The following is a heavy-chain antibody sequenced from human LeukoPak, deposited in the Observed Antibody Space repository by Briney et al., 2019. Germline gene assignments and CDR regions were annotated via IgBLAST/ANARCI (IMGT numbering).Heavy chain of an antibody. D-gene: IGHD5-24*01. CDR3: ARVGWLQLGGGSDY. V-gene: IGHV4-30-4*01. CDR2: IYYSGST. CDR1: GGSISSGDYY. Sequence: SQTLSLTCTVSGGSISSGDYYWSWIRQPPGKGLEWIGYIYYSGSTYYNPSLKSRVTISVDTSKNQFSLKLSSVTAADTAVYYCARVGWLQLGGGSDYWGQGTLVTVSS. J-gene: IGHJ4*02.